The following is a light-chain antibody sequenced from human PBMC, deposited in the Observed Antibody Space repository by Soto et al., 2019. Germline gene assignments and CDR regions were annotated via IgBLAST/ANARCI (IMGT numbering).Light chain of an antibody. Sequence: LTQPASVSGSPGQSITISCTGTSSDVGSYKLVSWYQKHPGKAPKLMIYEGSKRPSGVSNRFSGSKSGNTASLTISGLQAEDEADYYCCSYAGSSTFVFGTGTKVTVL. CDR1: SSDVGSYKL. J-gene: IGLJ1*01. V-gene: IGLV2-23*03. CDR3: CSYAGSSTFV. CDR2: EGS.